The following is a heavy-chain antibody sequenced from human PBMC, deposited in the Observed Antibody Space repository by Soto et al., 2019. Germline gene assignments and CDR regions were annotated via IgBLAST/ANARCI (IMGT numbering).Heavy chain of an antibody. Sequence: SETLSLTCTVSGGSISSSSYYWGWIRQPPGKGLEWIGSIYYSGSTYYNPSLKSRVTISVDTSKNQFSLKLSSVTAADTAVYYCARHKPQRLRMRYYYYGMDVWGQGNTVPVSS. V-gene: IGHV4-39*01. CDR3: ARHKPQRLRMRYYYYGMDV. CDR1: GGSISSSSYY. J-gene: IGHJ6*02. D-gene: IGHD6-25*01. CDR2: IYYSGST.